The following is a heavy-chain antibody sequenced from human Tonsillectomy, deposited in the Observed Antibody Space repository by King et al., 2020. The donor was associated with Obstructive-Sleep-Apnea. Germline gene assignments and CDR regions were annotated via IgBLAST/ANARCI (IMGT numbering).Heavy chain of an antibody. V-gene: IGHV4-38-2*02. Sequence: VQLQESGPGLVKPSETLSLTCTVSGYSISSGYYWGWIRQPPGKGLEWIGSIYHSGSTYYNPSLKSRVTISVDTSKNQFSLKLSFVTAADTAVYYCARDDCSGGSCYGYYYYGMDVWGQGTTVTVSS. J-gene: IGHJ6*02. CDR3: ARDDCSGGSCYGYYYYGMDV. CDR2: IYHSGST. CDR1: GYSISSGYY. D-gene: IGHD2-15*01.